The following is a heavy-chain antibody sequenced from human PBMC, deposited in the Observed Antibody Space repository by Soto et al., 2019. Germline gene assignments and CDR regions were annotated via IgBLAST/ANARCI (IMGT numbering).Heavy chain of an antibody. CDR1: GSINSGDLY. Sequence: SETLSLTCTVSGSINSGDLYLTWVRQPPGKGLEWIGYIYSSGTTYYNPSLKSRLTISRDTSKNQFSLELRSVTAADTAVYYCARTLYGGIDYWGQGTLVTVSS. CDR2: IYSSGTT. V-gene: IGHV4-30-4*01. D-gene: IGHD4-17*01. J-gene: IGHJ4*02. CDR3: ARTLYGGIDY.